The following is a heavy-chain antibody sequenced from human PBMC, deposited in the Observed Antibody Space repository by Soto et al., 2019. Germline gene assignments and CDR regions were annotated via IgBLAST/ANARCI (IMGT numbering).Heavy chain of an antibody. J-gene: IGHJ5*02. V-gene: IGHV4-31*03. CDR3: ARDHIPVPAAIGGWFDP. Sequence: SETLSLTCTVSGGSISSGGYYWSWIRQHPGKGLEWIGYIYYSGSTYYNPSLKSRVTISVDTSKNQFSLKLSSVTAADTAVYYCARDHIPVPAAIGGWFDPWGQGTLVTVSS. D-gene: IGHD2-2*02. CDR1: GGSISSGGYY. CDR2: IYYSGST.